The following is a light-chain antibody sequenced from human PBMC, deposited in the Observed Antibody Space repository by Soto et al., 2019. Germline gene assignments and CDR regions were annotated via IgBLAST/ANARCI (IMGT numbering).Light chain of an antibody. Sequence: IKVAQSRWAVCWSAEERSTRWSTSSQRINNNLAWFQHKPGHAPRLLIYGASSRATGIPDRFSGSGSGTDFTLTISRLEPADSAVYYCQPYGSSPLNFAGGTKVDIK. CDR3: QPYGSSPLN. CDR1: QRINNN. J-gene: IGKJ4*01. CDR2: GAS. V-gene: IGKV3-20*01.